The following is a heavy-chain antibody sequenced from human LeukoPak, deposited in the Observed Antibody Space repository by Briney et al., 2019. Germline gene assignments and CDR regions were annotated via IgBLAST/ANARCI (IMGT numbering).Heavy chain of an antibody. CDR1: GGSINSYY. V-gene: IGHV4-59*08. CDR2: IYYSGST. Sequence: SETLSLTCTVSGGSINSYYWSWIRQPPGKGLEWIGYIYYSGSTNYNPSLKSRVTISVDTSKNQFSLKLSSVTAADTAVYYCAGGPVAMIHYWGQGTLATVSS. D-gene: IGHD5-12*01. CDR3: AGGPVAMIHY. J-gene: IGHJ4*02.